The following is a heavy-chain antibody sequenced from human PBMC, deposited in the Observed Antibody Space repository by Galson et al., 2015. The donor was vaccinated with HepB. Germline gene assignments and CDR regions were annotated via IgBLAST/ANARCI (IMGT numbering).Heavy chain of an antibody. V-gene: IGHV4-39*07. J-gene: IGHJ4*02. CDR1: GGSISSSSYY. CDR2: IYYSGST. Sequence: ETLSLTCTVSGGSISSSSYYWGWIRQPPGKGLEWIGSIYYSGSTYYNPSLKSRVTISVDTSKNQFSLKLSSVTAADTAVYYCARLSSSHNSVGDYWGQGTLVTVSS. CDR3: ARLSSSHNSVGDY. D-gene: IGHD6-13*01.